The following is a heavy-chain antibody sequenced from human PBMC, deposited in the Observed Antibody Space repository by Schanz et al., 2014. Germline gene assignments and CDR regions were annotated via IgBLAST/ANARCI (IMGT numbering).Heavy chain of an antibody. Sequence: QVQLVQSGDEVKKPGASVKVSCKTSGYTFSDYGITWVRQAPGQGLEWMGWINPNTGGTNFAQKFQGRVTKTRDTSITTAYMDLSGLTSDDTAVYYCARDQSPYTNSSDVRYFDYWGQGTLVIVSS. D-gene: IGHD6-6*01. CDR1: GYTFSDYG. J-gene: IGHJ4*02. V-gene: IGHV1-2*02. CDR3: ARDQSPYTNSSDVRYFDY. CDR2: INPNTGGT.